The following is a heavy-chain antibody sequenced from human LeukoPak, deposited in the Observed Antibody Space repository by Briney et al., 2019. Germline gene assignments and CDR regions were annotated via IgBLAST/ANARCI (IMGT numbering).Heavy chain of an antibody. V-gene: IGHV3-53*01. D-gene: IGHD2-15*01. Sequence: SGGSLRLSCAASGFTVSSNYMSWVRQAPGKGLEWVSVIYSGSSTYYADSVKGRFTISRDNSKNTLYLQMNSLRAEDTAVYYCARDRYCSGGSCLNWFDHWGQGTLVTVSS. CDR2: IYSGSST. J-gene: IGHJ5*02. CDR1: GFTVSSNY. CDR3: ARDRYCSGGSCLNWFDH.